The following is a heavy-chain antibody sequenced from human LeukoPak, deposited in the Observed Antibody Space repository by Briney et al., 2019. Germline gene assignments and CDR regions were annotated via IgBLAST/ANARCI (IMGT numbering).Heavy chain of an antibody. D-gene: IGHD3-16*01. J-gene: IGHJ4*02. V-gene: IGHV3-33*08. CDR2: IWYDGSHT. CDR3: ARNPVRNAYYRDSTRY. Sequence: GGSLRLSCAASGFTFSDHYMDWVRQAPGRGLEWVALIWYDGSHTYYADSVKGRFTISRDNSKNTLYLQMNSLRAEDTALYYCARNPVRNAYYRDSTRYWGQGTLVTVSS. CDR1: GFTFSDHY.